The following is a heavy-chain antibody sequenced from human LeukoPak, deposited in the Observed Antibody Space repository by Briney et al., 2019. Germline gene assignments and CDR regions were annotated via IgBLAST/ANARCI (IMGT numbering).Heavy chain of an antibody. J-gene: IGHJ5*02. CDR3: ARDRLPSYYDFWSGYYNGWFDP. Sequence: GGSLRLSCAASGFTFSSYSMNWVRQAQGKGLERVSSISSSSSYIYYADSVKGRFTITRDNAKNSLYLQMNSLRAEDTAVYYCARDRLPSYYDFWSGYYNGWFDPWGQGTLVTVSS. D-gene: IGHD3-3*01. CDR1: GFTFSSYS. CDR2: ISSSSSYI. V-gene: IGHV3-21*01.